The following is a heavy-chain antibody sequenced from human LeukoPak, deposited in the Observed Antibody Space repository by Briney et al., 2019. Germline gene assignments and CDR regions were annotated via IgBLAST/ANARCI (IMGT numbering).Heavy chain of an antibody. Sequence: ASETLSLTCTASGGSISSYYWSWIRQPPGKGLEWIGYIYYSGSTNYNPSLKSRVTISVDTSKNQFSLKLSSVTAADTAVYYCARGYCSGGSCFPFDYWGQGTLVTVSS. D-gene: IGHD2-15*01. CDR1: GGSISSYY. V-gene: IGHV4-59*01. CDR2: IYYSGST. J-gene: IGHJ4*02. CDR3: ARGYCSGGSCFPFDY.